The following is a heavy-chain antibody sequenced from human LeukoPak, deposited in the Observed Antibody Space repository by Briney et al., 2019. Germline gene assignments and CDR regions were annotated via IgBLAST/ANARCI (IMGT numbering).Heavy chain of an antibody. Sequence: GASLKISCWGSGYIFPNYWLCCVRQMPGHGLEGLGFIYAGDSDTTYSPSFQGQVTISADKSINTVYLQWSSLKASDTAMYYCARSNPFDIVVVPAAMGDACDIWGQGTMVTVSS. CDR2: IYAGDSDT. J-gene: IGHJ3*02. V-gene: IGHV5-51*01. CDR1: GYIFPNYW. D-gene: IGHD2-2*01. CDR3: ARSNPFDIVVVPAAMGDACDI.